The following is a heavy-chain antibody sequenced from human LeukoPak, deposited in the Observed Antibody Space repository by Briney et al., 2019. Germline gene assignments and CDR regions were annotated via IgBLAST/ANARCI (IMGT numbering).Heavy chain of an antibody. Sequence: SQTLSLTCTVSGGSISSGTYYWSWIRQPAGKGLEWIGRIYTSGSTNYNPSLKSRVTISVYTSKNQFSLKLSSVTAADSAVYYCARCSLAFCSSTGCYSNAMDVWGQGTTVTVSS. J-gene: IGHJ6*02. CDR3: ARCSLAFCSSTGCYSNAMDV. D-gene: IGHD2-2*01. CDR1: GGSISSGTYY. CDR2: IYTSGST. V-gene: IGHV4-61*02.